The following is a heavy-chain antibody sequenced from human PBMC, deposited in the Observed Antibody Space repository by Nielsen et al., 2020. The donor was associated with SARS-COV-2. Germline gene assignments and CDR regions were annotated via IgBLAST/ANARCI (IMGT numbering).Heavy chain of an antibody. D-gene: IGHD2-21*02. J-gene: IGHJ6*03. CDR2: ISSDGNNQ. Sequence: GESLKISCAASGFTFSSNDMHWVRQAPGKGLEWVALISSDGNNQWYADSVKGRFTISRDNSINKLDLQMSSLRPDDTAIYYCAKRLECASGDCWYYMDAWGKGTTVTVSS. CDR1: GFTFSSND. CDR3: AKRLECASGDCWYYMDA. V-gene: IGHV3-30*18.